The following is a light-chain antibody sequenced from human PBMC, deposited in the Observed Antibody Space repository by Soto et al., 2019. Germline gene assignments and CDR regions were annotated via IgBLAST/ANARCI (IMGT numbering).Light chain of an antibody. CDR3: QQYNSYSYT. CDR2: DAS. J-gene: IGKJ2*01. Sequence: QMTQYNSNLSASVEEKVTITCRASQRISSWLAWYQQKPGKAPKLLIYDASSLESGVPSRFSGSGSGTEFTLTISSLQPDYFATYYCQQYNSYSYTFGQGTKLE. CDR1: QRISSW. V-gene: IGKV1-5*01.